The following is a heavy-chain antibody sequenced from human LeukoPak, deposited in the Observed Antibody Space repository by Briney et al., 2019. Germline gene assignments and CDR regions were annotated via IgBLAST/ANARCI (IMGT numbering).Heavy chain of an antibody. J-gene: IGHJ4*02. CDR3: TSYTTGWKHDH. V-gene: IGHV3-15*01. Sequence: GGSLRLSCAASGFTFSNAWMTWVRQAPGKGLECIGRIKSKNDGGTAGFAAPVKGRFTISRDDSQNTVYLQMNSLKTEDTAVYYCTSYTTGWKHDHWGQGTLVTVSS. D-gene: IGHD6-19*01. CDR2: IKSKNDGGTA. CDR1: GFTFSNAW.